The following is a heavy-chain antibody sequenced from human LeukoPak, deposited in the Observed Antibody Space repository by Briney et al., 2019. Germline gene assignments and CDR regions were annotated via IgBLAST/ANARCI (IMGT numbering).Heavy chain of an antibody. Sequence: GGSLRLSCAASGFTFSSYAMSWVRQAQGKGPEWVSAITSTGGSTYYADSVRGRFTISRDNSKNTLYLQMNSLRAEDTAVYYCGNRGPDYYYDYWGQGTLVTVSS. CDR1: GFTFSSYA. CDR2: ITSTGGST. J-gene: IGHJ4*02. V-gene: IGHV3-23*01. D-gene: IGHD3-10*01. CDR3: GNRGPDYYYDY.